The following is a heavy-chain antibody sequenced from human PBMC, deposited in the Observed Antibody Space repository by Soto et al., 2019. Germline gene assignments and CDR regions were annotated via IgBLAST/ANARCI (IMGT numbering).Heavy chain of an antibody. V-gene: IGHV3-23*01. CDR1: GFTFSSYA. CDR2: ISGSGGST. Sequence: PGGSLRLSCAASGFTFSSYAMSWVRQAPGKGLEWVSAISGSGGSTYYADSVKGRFTISRDNSKNTLYLQMNSLRAEDTAVYYCAKESDIVVVVAATRRNWFDPWGQGTLVTVSS. J-gene: IGHJ5*02. CDR3: AKESDIVVVVAATRRNWFDP. D-gene: IGHD2-15*01.